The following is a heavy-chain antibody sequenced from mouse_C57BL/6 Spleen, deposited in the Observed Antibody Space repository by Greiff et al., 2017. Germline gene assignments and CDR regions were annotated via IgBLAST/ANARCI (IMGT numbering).Heavy chain of an antibody. CDR3: ITTVVARDY. CDR1: GFNIKDDY. V-gene: IGHV14-4*01. J-gene: IGHJ2*01. CDR2: IDPENGDT. Sequence: VQLQQSGAELVRPGASVKLSCTASGFNIKDDYMHWVKQRPEQGLEWIGWIDPENGDTEYASKFQGKATITADTASNTAYLQLSSLTSEDTAVYYCITTVVARDYWGQGTTLTVSS. D-gene: IGHD1-1*01.